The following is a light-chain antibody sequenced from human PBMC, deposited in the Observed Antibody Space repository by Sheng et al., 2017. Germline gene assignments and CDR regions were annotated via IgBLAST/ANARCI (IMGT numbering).Light chain of an antibody. CDR3: QQANSFPWT. CDR1: QDIASW. J-gene: IGKJ1*01. CDR2: AAS. Sequence: DIQMTQSPSSVSASVGDRVTITCRASQDIASWLAWFQQKPGKAPNLLIYAASSLQSGVPSRFSGSGSGTDFTLTITSLQPEDFATYYCQQANSFPWTFGQGTNGG. V-gene: IGKV1D-12*01.